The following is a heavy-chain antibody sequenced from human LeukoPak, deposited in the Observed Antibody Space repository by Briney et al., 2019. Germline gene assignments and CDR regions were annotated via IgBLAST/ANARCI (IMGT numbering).Heavy chain of an antibody. D-gene: IGHD1-1*01. CDR1: GFSFSDNA. CDR3: AKANWVSNADAVW. CDR2: IRGGGEI. J-gene: IGHJ4*02. Sequence: GGSLRLSCAASGFSFSDNAMSWVRQAPARGPEWVPSIRGGGEIFYADSVKGRFTLSRDDSRNTVYLQLNNLRVEDTAIYYCAKANWVSNADAVWWGQGTQVTVSS. V-gene: IGHV3-23*01.